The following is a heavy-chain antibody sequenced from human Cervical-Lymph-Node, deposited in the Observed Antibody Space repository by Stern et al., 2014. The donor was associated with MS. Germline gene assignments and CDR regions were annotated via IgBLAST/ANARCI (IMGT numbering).Heavy chain of an antibody. Sequence: QLQLQESGPGLVKSSETLSLTCTVSGGSVSRNNYHCAWIRQPPGKGLGWIGSIFGSGGPYYNPSLQSRVSISARTSEDHFSLELKSVPAADTAVYYCARLIVPGRYYYYGLDVWGQGTTVSVSS. CDR1: GGSVSRNNYH. D-gene: IGHD2-2*01. CDR2: IFGSGGP. J-gene: IGHJ6*02. V-gene: IGHV4-39*02. CDR3: ARLIVPGRYYYYGLDV.